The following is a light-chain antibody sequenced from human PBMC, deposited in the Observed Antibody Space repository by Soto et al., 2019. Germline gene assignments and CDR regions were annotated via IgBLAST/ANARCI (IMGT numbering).Light chain of an antibody. J-gene: IGKJ1*01. Sequence: IQRTQSRSSQYANIGDRVTITCRASQGIGSDLGWFQQKPGKAPRLLISAASILQSGVPSRFSGSGSGTDFTLTISSLQPEDVASYYCLQDYTYPWTFGQGTKVDIK. V-gene: IGKV1-6*01. CDR3: LQDYTYPWT. CDR2: AAS. CDR1: QGIGSD.